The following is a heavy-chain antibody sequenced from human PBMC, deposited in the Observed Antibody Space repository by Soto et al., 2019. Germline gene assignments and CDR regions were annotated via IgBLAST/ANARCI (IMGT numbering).Heavy chain of an antibody. CDR3: ARHIYDSSGYYFPLFDY. Sequence: SETLSLTCTVSGGSISSYYWSWIRQPPGKGLEWIGYIYYSGSTNYNPSLKSRVTISVDTSKNQFSLKLSSVTAADTAVYYCARHIYDSSGYYFPLFDYWGQGTLVTVSS. CDR1: GGSISSYY. CDR2: IYYSGST. J-gene: IGHJ4*02. V-gene: IGHV4-59*08. D-gene: IGHD3-22*01.